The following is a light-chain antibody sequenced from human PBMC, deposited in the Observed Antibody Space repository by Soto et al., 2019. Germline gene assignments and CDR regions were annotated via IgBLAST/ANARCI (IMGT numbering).Light chain of an antibody. J-gene: IGKJ1*01. Sequence: DIVMTQTPLSLSVTPGQPASISCKSSQSLLHSDGATYLYWHLQKPGQPPQLLIYEVSHRFSGVPDRFRGGGAGRDLTLKIGRVEAGGVGVYYGMQSIQPPWTFGEGTKVEI. CDR2: EVS. CDR3: MQSIQPPWT. V-gene: IGKV2D-29*01. CDR1: QSLLHSDGATY.